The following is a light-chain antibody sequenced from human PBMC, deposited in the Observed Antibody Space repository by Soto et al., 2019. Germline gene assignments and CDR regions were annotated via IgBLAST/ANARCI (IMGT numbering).Light chain of an antibody. CDR3: CSYAGSQTWV. CDR2: EAT. Sequence: SALTQPASVSGSPGQSVTISCTGTSSYVGNYNHVSWYQQHPGKAPKLMIYEATQRPSGVSNRFSASKSGNTASLTISGLQAEDESDYYCCSYAGSQTWVFGGGTKLTVL. J-gene: IGLJ3*02. V-gene: IGLV2-23*01. CDR1: SSYVGNYNH.